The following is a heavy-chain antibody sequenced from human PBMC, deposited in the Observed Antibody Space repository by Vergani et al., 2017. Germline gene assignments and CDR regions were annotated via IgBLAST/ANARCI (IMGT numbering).Heavy chain of an antibody. J-gene: IGHJ4*02. Sequence: QVQLVQSGAEVKKPGASVRVSCKTSGYTFTNYYIHWVRQAPGQGLEWMGIINPSGGSTTYAQQFQGRLTMTRDTSTSTVHMDLSNLRSEDTAVYYCARPHGDILPPDPRRLDYWGQGTLVTVSS. CDR2: INPSGGST. V-gene: IGHV1-46*03. CDR3: ARPHGDILPPDPRRLDY. CDR1: GYTFTNYY.